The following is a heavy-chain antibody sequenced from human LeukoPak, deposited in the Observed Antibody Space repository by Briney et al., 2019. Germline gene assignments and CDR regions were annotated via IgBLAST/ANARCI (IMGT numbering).Heavy chain of an antibody. J-gene: IGHJ4*02. CDR1: GFTFSSYA. Sequence: GGSLNFSVPAPGFTFSSYARSWSPQAPGKGREWVSPISGSGGSTYYADSVKGRFTISRDNSKNTLYLQMNSLRAEDTAVYYCAKVADYGGNGMDWGQGTLVTASS. V-gene: IGHV3-23*01. CDR3: AKVADYGGNGMD. CDR2: ISGSGGST. D-gene: IGHD4-23*01.